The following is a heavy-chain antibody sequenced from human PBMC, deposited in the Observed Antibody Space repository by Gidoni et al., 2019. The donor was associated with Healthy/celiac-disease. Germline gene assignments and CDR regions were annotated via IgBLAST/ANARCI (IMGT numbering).Heavy chain of an antibody. CDR3: ARGPMVHAYYYGMDV. J-gene: IGHJ6*02. CDR1: GFTFSSYS. D-gene: IGHD2-8*01. CDR2: ISISSTYI. Sequence: EVQLVESGGGLVKPGGSMRLSCAASGFTFSSYSMNWVRQAPGKGLEWVSSISISSTYIYYAGYVKGRFPISRDKAKNSLYRQMYSLRAEDTTVYYCARGPMVHAYYYGMDVWGQGTTVTVSS. V-gene: IGHV3-21*01.